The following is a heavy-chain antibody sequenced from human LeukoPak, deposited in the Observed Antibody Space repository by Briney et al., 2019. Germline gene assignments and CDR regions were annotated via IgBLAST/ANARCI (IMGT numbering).Heavy chain of an antibody. CDR2: TYYRSKWYD. CDR3: AKDSGFGLNGFDP. J-gene: IGHJ5*02. CDR1: GDSVSNNSAA. V-gene: IGHV6-1*01. Sequence: SQTLSLTCAISGDSVSNNSAAWNWLRQSPSRGLEWLGRTYYRSKWYDDYAVSVKSRITINPDTSKNQFSLQLNSVTPDDTAVYYCAKDSGFGLNGFDPWGQGTLVTVSS. D-gene: IGHD3-16*01.